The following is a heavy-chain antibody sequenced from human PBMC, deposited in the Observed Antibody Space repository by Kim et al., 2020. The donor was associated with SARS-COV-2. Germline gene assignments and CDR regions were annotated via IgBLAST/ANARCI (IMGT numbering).Heavy chain of an antibody. Sequence: SVKVSCKASGGTFSSYAISWVRQAPGQGLEWMGGIIPIFGTANYAQKFQGRVTITADESTSTAYMELSSLRSEDTAVYYCARDPESSGYYWWYFDLWGRGTLVTVSS. V-gene: IGHV1-69*13. J-gene: IGHJ2*01. CDR2: IIPIFGTA. CDR1: GGTFSSYA. D-gene: IGHD3-22*01. CDR3: ARDPESSGYYWWYFDL.